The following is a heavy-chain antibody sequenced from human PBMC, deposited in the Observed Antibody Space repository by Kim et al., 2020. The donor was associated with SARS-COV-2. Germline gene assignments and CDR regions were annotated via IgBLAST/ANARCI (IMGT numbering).Heavy chain of an antibody. CDR1: GGSISSGGYY. CDR3: ARVELPKALYGDYLRAVRLAYFDY. Sequence: SETLSLTCTVSGGSISSGGYYWSWIRQHPGKGLEWIGYIYYSGSTYYNPSLKSRVTISVDTSKNQFSLKLSSVTAADTAVYYCARVELPKALYGDYLRAVRLAYFDYWGQGTLVTVSS. D-gene: IGHD4-17*01. V-gene: IGHV4-31*03. J-gene: IGHJ4*02. CDR2: IYYSGST.